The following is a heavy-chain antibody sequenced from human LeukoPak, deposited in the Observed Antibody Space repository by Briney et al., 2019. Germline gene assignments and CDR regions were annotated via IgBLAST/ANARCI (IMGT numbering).Heavy chain of an antibody. CDR1: GFTFSSYG. CDR3: AKGPYWYFDL. Sequence: GGSLRLSCAASGFTFSSYGMHWVRQAPGKWLEWVAFIRYDGSNKYYADSVKGRFTISRDNSKNTLYLQMNSLTAEDTAVYYCAKGPYWYFDLWGRGTLVTVSS. V-gene: IGHV3-30*02. CDR2: IRYDGSNK. J-gene: IGHJ2*01.